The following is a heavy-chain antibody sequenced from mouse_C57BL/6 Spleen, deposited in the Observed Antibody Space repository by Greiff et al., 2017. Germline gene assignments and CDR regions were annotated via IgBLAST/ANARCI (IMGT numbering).Heavy chain of an antibody. J-gene: IGHJ3*01. CDR1: GYTFTSYW. CDR2: IDPSDSYT. CDR3: ARRDYAWFAY. D-gene: IGHD2-4*01. V-gene: IGHV1-69*01. Sequence: QVQLQQPGAELVMPGASVKLSCKASGYTFTSYWMHWVKQRPGQGLEWIGEIDPSDSYTNYNQKFKGKSTLTVAKSSSTAYMQLSSLTSEDSAVYYCARRDYAWFAYWGQGTLVTVSA.